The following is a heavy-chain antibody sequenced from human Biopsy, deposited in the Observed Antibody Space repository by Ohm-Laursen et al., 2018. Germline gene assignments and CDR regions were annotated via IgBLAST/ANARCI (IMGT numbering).Heavy chain of an antibody. J-gene: IGHJ4*02. V-gene: IGHV4-4*07. CDR2: IFTSGST. D-gene: IGHD3-22*01. CDR1: GASISDYY. CDR3: AKGYTDYSDSSGFSYYFRY. Sequence: SQTLSLTWAVSGASISDYYCVWIRQPAGKGLEWIGLIFTSGSTTYNPSLRSRVTMSVDTSKNQFTLNLISVTAADTAMYYCAKGYTDYSDSSGFSYYFRYWGQGTLVTVSS.